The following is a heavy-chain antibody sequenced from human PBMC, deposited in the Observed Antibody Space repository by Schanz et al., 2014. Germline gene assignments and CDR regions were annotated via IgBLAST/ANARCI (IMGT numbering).Heavy chain of an antibody. CDR3: AREGTVIRGLSGWFDP. Sequence: QVQLVQSGAEVKKPGASVKVSCKASGYTFTDYSLHWVRQAPGQGLEWMGRINPNSGGTNFAQKFQGRVTMTRDTSISTVYMELSRLRSDDTAVYYCAREGTVIRGLSGWFDPWGQGTLVTVSS. CDR2: INPNSGGT. V-gene: IGHV1-2*06. D-gene: IGHD3-10*01. CDR1: GYTFTDYS. J-gene: IGHJ5*02.